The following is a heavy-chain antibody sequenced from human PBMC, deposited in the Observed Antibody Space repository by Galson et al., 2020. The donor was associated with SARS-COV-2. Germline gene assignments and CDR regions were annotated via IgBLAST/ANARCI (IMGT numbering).Heavy chain of an antibody. Sequence: LSLTCAGSGFSFSAYSMVWVRQAPGKGPEWVSNTRATSSAIQYADSVKGRFTISRDNAKNSVYLQMNSLRDEDTAVYYCARDWLYAFDLWGRGTMVTVSS. CDR2: TRATSSAI. J-gene: IGHJ3*01. CDR3: ARDWLYAFDL. V-gene: IGHV3-48*02. D-gene: IGHD5-12*01. CDR1: GFSFSAYS.